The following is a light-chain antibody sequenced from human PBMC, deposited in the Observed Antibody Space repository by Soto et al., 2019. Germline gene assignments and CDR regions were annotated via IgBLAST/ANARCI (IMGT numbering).Light chain of an antibody. J-gene: IGKJ1*01. Sequence: VVVTQYKLSLPVTLGQPASISCRSTQSLVSSDGNTYLTWLQQRPGQSPRRLIYRVSGRESGVPDRFSGSGSGTEFNLTISSLQPEDFATYYCQQYNSFIWTSCQVTK. CDR3: QQYNSFIWT. V-gene: IGKV2-30*01. CDR1: QSLVSSDGNTY. CDR2: RVS.